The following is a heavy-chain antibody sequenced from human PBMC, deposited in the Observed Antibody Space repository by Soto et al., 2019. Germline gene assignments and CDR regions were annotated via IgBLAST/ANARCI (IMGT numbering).Heavy chain of an antibody. D-gene: IGHD5-18*01. Sequence: GGSLRLSCSASGFTFSSYAMHWVRQAPGKGLEYVSAISSNGGSTYYADSVKGRFTISRDNSKNTLYLQMSSLRAEDTAVYYCVKDLGVLVDTAVVTGGAFDIWGQGTMVTVSS. V-gene: IGHV3-64D*08. J-gene: IGHJ3*02. CDR3: VKDLGVLVDTAVVTGGAFDI. CDR1: GFTFSSYA. CDR2: ISSNGGST.